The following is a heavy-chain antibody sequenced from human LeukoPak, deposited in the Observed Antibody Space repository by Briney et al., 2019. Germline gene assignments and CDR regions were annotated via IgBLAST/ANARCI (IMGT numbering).Heavy chain of an antibody. CDR2: TSSSSSTI. J-gene: IGHJ4*02. D-gene: IGHD3-10*01. CDR3: ARGPLVWFGELPGDY. CDR1: GFTFRSYS. Sequence: PGGSLRLSCAASGFTFRSYSMNWVREAPGKGLEWDSYTSSSSSTIYYADSVKGRFTISRDNAKNSLYLQMNSLRAEDTAVYYCARGPLVWFGELPGDYWGQGTLVTVSS. V-gene: IGHV3-48*01.